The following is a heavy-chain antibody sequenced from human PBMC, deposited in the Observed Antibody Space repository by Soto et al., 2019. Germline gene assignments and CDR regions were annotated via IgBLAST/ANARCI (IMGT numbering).Heavy chain of an antibody. CDR1: GLSFSSHW. J-gene: IGHJ3*02. CDR3: AKSEGYSFDI. V-gene: IGHV3-7*01. D-gene: IGHD1-1*01. CDR2: IRQDGGEE. Sequence: EVQLVESGGGLVQPGGSLRLSCAASGLSFSSHWMSWVRQAPGRGLEWVVNIRQDGGEEQYSDTVKGRFTLSRDNAKNSLYLQMNGLRVDDTAVYYCAKSEGYSFDIRGQGTRVTVSS.